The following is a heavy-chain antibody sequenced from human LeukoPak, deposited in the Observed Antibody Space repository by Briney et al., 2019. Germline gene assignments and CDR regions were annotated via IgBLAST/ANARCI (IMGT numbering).Heavy chain of an antibody. J-gene: IGHJ4*02. V-gene: IGHV3-72*01. D-gene: IGHD3-22*01. CDR1: GFTFSDHY. CDR2: TRNKANSYTT. Sequence: QPGGSLRLSCAASGFTFSDHYMDWVRQALGKGLEWVGRTRNKANSYTTEYAASVKGRFTISRDDSKNSLYLQMNSLKTEDTAVYYCARGFYDSSGYTLDYWGQGTLVTVSS. CDR3: ARGFYDSSGYTLDY.